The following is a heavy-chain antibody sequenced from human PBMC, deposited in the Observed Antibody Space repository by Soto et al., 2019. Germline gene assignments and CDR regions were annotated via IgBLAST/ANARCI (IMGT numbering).Heavy chain of an antibody. Sequence: QVQLVQSGAEVKKPGSSVKVSCKASGGTFSSYAISWVRQAPGQGLEWMGGIIPIFGTANYAQKFQGRVTITAEESTSTAYMELSSLRSEDTAVYYCARVPTYYYGSGSYLLGMDVWGQGTTVTVSS. J-gene: IGHJ6*02. CDR1: GGTFSSYA. CDR3: ARVPTYYYGSGSYLLGMDV. CDR2: IIPIFGTA. V-gene: IGHV1-69*01. D-gene: IGHD3-10*01.